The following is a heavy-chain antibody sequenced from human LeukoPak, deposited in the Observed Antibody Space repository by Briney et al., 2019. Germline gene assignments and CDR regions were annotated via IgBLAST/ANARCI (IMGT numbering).Heavy chain of an antibody. CDR2: ISSSSSYI. CDR1: GYTFSSYS. CDR3: ASLYCSGGSCYSL. V-gene: IGHV3-21*01. D-gene: IGHD2-15*01. Sequence: PGRSLRLSCAASGYTFSSYSMYWVRQAPGKGLEWVSSISSSSSYIYYADSVKGRFTISRDNAKNSLYLQMNSLRAEDTAVYYCASLYCSGGSCYSLWGQGTLVTVSS. J-gene: IGHJ4*02.